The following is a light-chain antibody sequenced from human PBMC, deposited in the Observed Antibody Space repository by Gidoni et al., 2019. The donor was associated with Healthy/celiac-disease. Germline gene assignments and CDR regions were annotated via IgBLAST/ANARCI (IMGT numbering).Light chain of an antibody. CDR3: QQYGSSPPIT. J-gene: IGKJ5*01. Sequence: DIVLTQSPATLSLSPGERATLSCRASQSVSSSYLAWYQQKPGQAPRLLIYGASSRATGIPDRFSGSESGTDFTLTISRLEPEDFAVYYCQQYGSSPPITFGQGTRLEIK. CDR2: GAS. V-gene: IGKV3-20*01. CDR1: QSVSSSY.